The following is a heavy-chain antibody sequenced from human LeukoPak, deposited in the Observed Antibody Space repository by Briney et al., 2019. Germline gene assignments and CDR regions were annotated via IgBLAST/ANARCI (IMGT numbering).Heavy chain of an antibody. D-gene: IGHD1-26*01. Sequence: PGGSLRLSCAASGFTFSDFWMSWVRQAPGKGLEWVANIKQDGSEKYYVDSVKGRFTISRDNAKNSLYLQMNSLRAEDTALYYCAKDYGSSEDYFDYWGQGTLVTVSS. J-gene: IGHJ4*02. CDR3: AKDYGSSEDYFDY. V-gene: IGHV3-7*03. CDR2: IKQDGSEK. CDR1: GFTFSDFW.